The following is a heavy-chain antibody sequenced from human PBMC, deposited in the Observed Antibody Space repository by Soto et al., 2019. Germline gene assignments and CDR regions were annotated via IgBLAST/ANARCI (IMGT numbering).Heavy chain of an antibody. V-gene: IGHV1-69*13. CDR2: IIPIFGTA. Sequence: ASVKVSCKASGGTFSSYAISWVRQAPGQGLEWMGGIIPIFGTANYAQKFQGRVTITADESTSTAYMELSSLSSEDPAEYYSARERGSNLGMDVWGQGTTVTVSS. J-gene: IGHJ6*02. CDR1: GGTFSSYA. D-gene: IGHD3-16*01. CDR3: ARERGSNLGMDV.